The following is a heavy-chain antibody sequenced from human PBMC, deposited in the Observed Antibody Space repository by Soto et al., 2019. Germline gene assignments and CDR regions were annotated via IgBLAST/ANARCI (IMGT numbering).Heavy chain of an antibody. D-gene: IGHD2-2*01. CDR3: AGRHREVPALIGDYFDY. CDR1: GFTFSSFA. V-gene: IGHV3-30*04. Sequence: QVQLVESGGGVVKPGKSLTLSCAASGFTFSSFAMHWVRQPPGKGLEWVAVVSFDGNRQYFSDSVKGRFTISRDNSKNTVSLHMNSLRDDDSALYYCAGRHREVPALIGDYFDYWGQGTLVTVSS. J-gene: IGHJ4*02. CDR2: VSFDGNRQ.